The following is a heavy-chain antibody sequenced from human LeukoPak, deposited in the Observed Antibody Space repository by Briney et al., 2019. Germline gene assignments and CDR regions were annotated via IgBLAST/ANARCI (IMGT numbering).Heavy chain of an antibody. V-gene: IGHV1-8*01. CDR1: GYTFTSYD. Sequence: ASVKVSRKASGYTFTSYDINWVRQATGQGLEWMGWMNPNSGNTGYAQKFQGRVTMTRNTSISTAYMELSSLRSEDTAVYYCARVMPRYCSSTSCYFSSSRRWFDPWGQGTLVTVSS. D-gene: IGHD2-2*01. CDR2: MNPNSGNT. CDR3: ARVMPRYCSSTSCYFSSSRRWFDP. J-gene: IGHJ5*02.